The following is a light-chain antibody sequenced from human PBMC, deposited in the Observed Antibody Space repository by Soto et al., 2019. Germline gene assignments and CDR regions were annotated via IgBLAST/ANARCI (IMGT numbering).Light chain of an antibody. V-gene: IGLV2-14*01. CDR1: SSDVGGYTY. CDR2: EVS. CDR3: TSYTSTSALFV. Sequence: QSALTQPASVSGSPGQSITISCTGTSSDVGGYTYVSWFQQHPGKAPELMIYEVSNWPSGVSNRFSGSKSGNTASLTISGLQAEDEADYYCTSYTSTSALFVFGTGTKLTVL. J-gene: IGLJ1*01.